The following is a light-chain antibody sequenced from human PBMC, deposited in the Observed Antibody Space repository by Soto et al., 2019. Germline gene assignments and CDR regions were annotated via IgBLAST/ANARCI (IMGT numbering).Light chain of an antibody. CDR1: QSISSSS. Sequence: EIVLTQSPATLSLFPGERATLSCRASQSISSSSLAWYQQKPGQAPRLLIYGASTRSAGLPARFSGSGSGTEFTLTISSLPSEDSAVYRCQHRGDAARTFGQGTRLEIK. CDR3: QHRGDAART. J-gene: IGKJ5*01. V-gene: IGKV3D-7*01. CDR2: GAS.